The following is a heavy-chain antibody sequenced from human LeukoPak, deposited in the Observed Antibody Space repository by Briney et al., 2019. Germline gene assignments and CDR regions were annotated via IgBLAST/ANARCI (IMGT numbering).Heavy chain of an antibody. V-gene: IGHV4-30-4*01. CDR2: IYYSGST. J-gene: IGHJ4*02. D-gene: IGHD2-8*01. CDR3: ARAVLMVYGFDY. Sequence: SQTLSLTCTVSGGSISSGDYYWSCIRQPPGQGLEWIGYIYYSGSTYYNPSLKSRVTISVDTSKNQFSLKLSSVTAADTAVYYCARAVLMVYGFDYWGQGTLVTVSS. CDR1: GGSISSGDYY.